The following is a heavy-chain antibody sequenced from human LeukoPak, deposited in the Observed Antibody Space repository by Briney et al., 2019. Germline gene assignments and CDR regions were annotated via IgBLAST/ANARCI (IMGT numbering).Heavy chain of an antibody. CDR3: ARTLAENSGYERHYYYMDV. CDR2: IIPIFGTA. Sequence: SVKVSCKASGGTFSSYAISWVRQAPGQGLEWMGGIIPIFGTANYAQKFQGRVTITADKSTSTAYMELSSLRSEDTAVYYCARTLAENSGYERHYYYMDVWGKGTTVTVSS. V-gene: IGHV1-69*06. J-gene: IGHJ6*03. CDR1: GGTFSSYA. D-gene: IGHD5-12*01.